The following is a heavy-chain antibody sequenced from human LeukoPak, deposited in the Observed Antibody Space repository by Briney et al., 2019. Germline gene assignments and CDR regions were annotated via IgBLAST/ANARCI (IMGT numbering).Heavy chain of an antibody. D-gene: IGHD6-19*01. CDR2: ISTSGNTI. CDR1: GFTISSYE. J-gene: IGHJ6*02. CDR3: ARDRTVAGPMDV. V-gene: IGHV3-48*03. Sequence: GGSLRLSCAASGFTISSYEMNWVRQAPGKGLEWDSYISTSGNTIYYADSVKGRFTISRDNARNSLDLQMRSLRAEDAAVYYCARDRTVAGPMDVWGQGTTVTVSS.